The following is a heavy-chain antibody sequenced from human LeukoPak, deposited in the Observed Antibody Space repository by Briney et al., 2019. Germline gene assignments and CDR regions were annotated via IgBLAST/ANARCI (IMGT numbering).Heavy chain of an antibody. CDR2: INPNSGGT. CDR3: ARGVTIVRGDD. D-gene: IGHD3-10*01. J-gene: IGHJ4*02. CDR1: GYSFIGHF. Sequence: ASVNVSCKASGYSFIGHFIHWVRQAPGQGLEWMGWINPNSGGTNYARDFQGRVTMTRDTSISTAYMEMTNLTSDDTAVYFCARGVTIVRGDDWGQGTLVSVYS. V-gene: IGHV1-2*02.